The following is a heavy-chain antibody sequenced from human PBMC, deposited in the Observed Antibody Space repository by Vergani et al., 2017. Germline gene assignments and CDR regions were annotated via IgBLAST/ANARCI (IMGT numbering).Heavy chain of an antibody. CDR1: GFTFSSYW. V-gene: IGHV3-7*01. Sequence: EVQLVESGGGLVQPGGSLRLSCAASGFTFSSYWMSWVRQAPGKGLEWVANIKQDGSEKYYVDSVKGRFTISRDNAKNSLYLQMNSLRAEDTAVYYCARALTMTTPDDAFDIWGQGTMVTVSS. J-gene: IGHJ3*02. D-gene: IGHD3-22*01. CDR3: ARALTMTTPDDAFDI. CDR2: IKQDGSEK.